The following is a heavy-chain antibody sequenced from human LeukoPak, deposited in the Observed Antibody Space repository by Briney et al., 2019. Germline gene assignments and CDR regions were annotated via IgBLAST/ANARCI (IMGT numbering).Heavy chain of an antibody. V-gene: IGHV5-51*01. J-gene: IGHJ5*02. CDR3: ARQEYCSGGSCYTWFDP. D-gene: IGHD2-15*01. CDR1: GYGINNYW. CDR2: IYPADSDI. Sequence: GESLKISCQGSGYGINNYWIGWVRQMPGKGLEWMGIIYPADSDIRYSPSFQGQVTISADKSISTAYLQWSSLKASDTAMYYCARQEYCSGGSCYTWFDPWGQGTLVIVSS.